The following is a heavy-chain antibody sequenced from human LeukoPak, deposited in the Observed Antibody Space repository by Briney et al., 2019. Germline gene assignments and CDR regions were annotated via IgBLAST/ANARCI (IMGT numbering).Heavy chain of an antibody. J-gene: IGHJ3*02. CDR1: GYTLTELS. V-gene: IGHV1-24*01. CDR2: FDPEDGET. CDR3: ATTTPAVAGLTEAFDI. Sequence: ASVKVSCKVSGYTLTELSMHWVRQAPGKGLEWMGGFDPEDGETIYAQKFQGRVTMTEDTSTDTAYMGLSSLRSEDTAVYYCATTTPAVAGLTEAFDIWGQGTMVTVSS. D-gene: IGHD6-19*01.